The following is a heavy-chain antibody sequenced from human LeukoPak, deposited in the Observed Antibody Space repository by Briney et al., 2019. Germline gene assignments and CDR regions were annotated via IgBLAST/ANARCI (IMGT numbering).Heavy chain of an antibody. V-gene: IGHV4-39*07. J-gene: IGHJ5*02. CDR1: GGSISSSSYY. CDR3: ARVKSGTGWFDP. CDR2: IYYSGST. Sequence: SETLSLTCTVSGGSISSSSYYWGWIRQPPGKGLEWIGSIYYSGSTYYNPSLKSRVTISVDTSKNQFSLKLSSVTAADTAVYYCARVKSGTGWFDPWGQGPLVTVSS. D-gene: IGHD3-10*01.